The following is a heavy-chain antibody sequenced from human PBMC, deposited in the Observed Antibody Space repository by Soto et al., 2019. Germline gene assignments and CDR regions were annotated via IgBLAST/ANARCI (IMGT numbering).Heavy chain of an antibody. CDR2: ISYDGSNK. D-gene: IGHD4-17*01. V-gene: IGHV3-30-3*01. CDR1: GFTFSSYA. CDR3: ARGTIRYFDY. J-gene: IGHJ4*02. Sequence: GGSLRLSCAASGFTFSSYAMHWVRQAPGKGLEWVAVISYDGSNKYYADSVKGRFTISRDNSKNTLYLQMNSLRAEDTAVYYSARGTIRYFDYWGQGTLVTVSS.